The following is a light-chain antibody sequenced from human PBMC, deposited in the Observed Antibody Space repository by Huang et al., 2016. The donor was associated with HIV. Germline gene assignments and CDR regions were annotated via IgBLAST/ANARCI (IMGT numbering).Light chain of an antibody. J-gene: IGKJ1*01. CDR2: VPS. CDR1: QSVSIN. Sequence: EIVLTQSPATLSVSPGERATLSGRASQSVSINLAWYQQRPGQAPGLLIYVPSTRASGVPAMLSGSGAGTDFTLTINSLQSEDFGVYYCQQPDNWPWTFGQGTKVENK. V-gene: IGKV3-15*01. CDR3: QQPDNWPWT.